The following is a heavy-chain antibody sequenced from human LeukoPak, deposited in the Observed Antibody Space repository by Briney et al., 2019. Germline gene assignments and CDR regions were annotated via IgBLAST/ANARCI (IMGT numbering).Heavy chain of an antibody. CDR3: ARDLAYFDWLLPQMDY. J-gene: IGHJ4*02. Sequence: GGSLRLSCVVSGFIFSDYSMNWVRQAPGKGLEWISSISSSSSYIYFADSVKGRFTISRDNAKNSLFLQMNSLRAEDTAVYYCARDLAYFDWLLPQMDYWGQGTLVTVSS. CDR1: GFIFSDYS. D-gene: IGHD3-9*01. V-gene: IGHV3-21*01. CDR2: ISSSSSYI.